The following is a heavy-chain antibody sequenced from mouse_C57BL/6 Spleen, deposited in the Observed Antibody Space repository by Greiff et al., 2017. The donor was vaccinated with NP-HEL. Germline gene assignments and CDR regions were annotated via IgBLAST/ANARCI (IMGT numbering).Heavy chain of an antibody. CDR3: ARSVGKDWYFDV. D-gene: IGHD1-1*01. CDR2: IDPSDSYT. CDR1: GYTFTSYW. J-gene: IGHJ1*03. Sequence: QVQLQQPGAELVMPGASVKLSCKASGYTFTSYWMHWVKQRPGQGLEWIGEIDPSDSYTNYNQKFKGKSTLTVDKSSSTAYMQLSSLTSEDSAVYYCARSVGKDWYFDVWGTGTTVTVSS. V-gene: IGHV1-69*01.